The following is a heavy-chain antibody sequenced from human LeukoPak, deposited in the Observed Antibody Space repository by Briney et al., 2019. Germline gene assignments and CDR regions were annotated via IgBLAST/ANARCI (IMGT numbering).Heavy chain of an antibody. Sequence: SVKVSCKASGGTFSSYVISWVRQAPGQGLEWMGGSIPIFGTAKYPQKFQGRVTMTRNTSISTAYMELSSLRSEDTAVYYCASAGFRYYYDSSGYYLGDWFDPWGQGTLVTVSS. CDR1: GGTFSSYV. CDR2: SIPIFGTA. J-gene: IGHJ5*02. CDR3: ASAGFRYYYDSSGYYLGDWFDP. V-gene: IGHV1-69*05. D-gene: IGHD3-22*01.